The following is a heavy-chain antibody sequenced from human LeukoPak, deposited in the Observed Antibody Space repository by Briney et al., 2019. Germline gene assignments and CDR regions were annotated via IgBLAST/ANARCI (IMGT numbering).Heavy chain of an antibody. CDR3: ARADYVWGSYRSYYFDY. V-gene: IGHV1-2*04. Sequence: ASVKVSCKASGYTFTGYYMHWVRQAPGQGLEWMGWINPNSGGTNYAQKFQGWVTMTRDTSTSTAYMELSRLRSDDTAVYYCARADYVWGSYRSYYFDYWGQGTLVTVSS. D-gene: IGHD3-16*02. CDR2: INPNSGGT. CDR1: GYTFTGYY. J-gene: IGHJ4*02.